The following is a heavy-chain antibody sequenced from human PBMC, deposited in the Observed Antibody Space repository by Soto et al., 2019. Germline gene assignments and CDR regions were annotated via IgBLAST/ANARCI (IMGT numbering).Heavy chain of an antibody. J-gene: IGHJ6*02. D-gene: IGHD2-2*01. CDR1: GGTFSSYA. CDR3: ARTLGYCSSTSCYYYYYGMDV. Sequence: QVQLVQSGAEVKKPGSSVKVSCKASGGTFSSYAISWVRQAPGQGLEWMGGIIPIFGTANYAQKFQGRVTITADESTSTAYIELSSLRSEDTAVYYCARTLGYCSSTSCYYYYYGMDVWGQGTTVTVSS. V-gene: IGHV1-69*01. CDR2: IIPIFGTA.